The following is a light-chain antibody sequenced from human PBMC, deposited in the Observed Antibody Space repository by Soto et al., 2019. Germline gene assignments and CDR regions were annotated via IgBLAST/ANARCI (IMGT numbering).Light chain of an antibody. CDR1: QSIRTS. V-gene: IGKV3-11*01. CDR3: QQRNVWPPIT. J-gene: IGKJ5*01. CDR2: DAS. Sequence: EIVLTQSPGTLSLSPGERAPLSCRASQSIRTSLAWYQQKPGQAPRLVIFDASNRANGVPARFGGSGSGTDFTLTINSLEPEDFAVYYCQQRNVWPPITFGQGTRLEIK.